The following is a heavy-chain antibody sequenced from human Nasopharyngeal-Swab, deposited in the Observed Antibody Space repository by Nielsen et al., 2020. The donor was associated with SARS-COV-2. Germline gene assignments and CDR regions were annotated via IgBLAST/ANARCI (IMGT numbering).Heavy chain of an antibody. V-gene: IGHV1-3*01. Sequence: ASVKVSCKASGYTFTSYAMHWVRQAPAQRLEWMGWINAGNGNTKYSQKFQGRVTITRDTSASTAYMELSSLRSEDTAVYYCARGSMVRGVIEHYYYYYMDVWGKGTTVTVSS. J-gene: IGHJ6*03. CDR3: ARGSMVRGVIEHYYYYYMDV. CDR2: INAGNGNT. D-gene: IGHD3-10*01. CDR1: GYTFTSYA.